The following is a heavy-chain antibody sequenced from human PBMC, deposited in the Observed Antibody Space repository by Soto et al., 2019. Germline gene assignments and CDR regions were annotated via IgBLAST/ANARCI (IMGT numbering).Heavy chain of an antibody. V-gene: IGHV3-53*01. CDR2: IYSCGST. J-gene: IGHJ4*02. CDR3: AGQYSGSYPFDC. Sequence: EVQLVESGGGLIQPGGSLRLSCAASGFTVSSNYMSWVRQAPGKGLEWVSVIYSCGSTYYADSVKGRFTITRDNYKNTLYLQMTSRRAEDTSVYCCAGQYSGSYPFDCLGQGTLVTVFS. CDR1: GFTVSSNY. D-gene: IGHD1-26*01.